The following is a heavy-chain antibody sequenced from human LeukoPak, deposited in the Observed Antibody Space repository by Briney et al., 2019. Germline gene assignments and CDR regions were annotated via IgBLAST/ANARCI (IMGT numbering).Heavy chain of an antibody. J-gene: IGHJ4*02. CDR3: ARSRSGVMGAPGGGYYFDY. Sequence: PGGSLRLSCAASGFTFDDHVMSWIRQAPGKGLEWVSYISSSGSTIYYADSVKGRFTISRDNAKNSLYLQMNSLRAEDTAVYYCARSRSGVMGAPGGGYYFDYWGQGTLVTVSS. CDR2: ISSSGSTI. D-gene: IGHD1-26*01. V-gene: IGHV3-11*04. CDR1: GFTFDDHV.